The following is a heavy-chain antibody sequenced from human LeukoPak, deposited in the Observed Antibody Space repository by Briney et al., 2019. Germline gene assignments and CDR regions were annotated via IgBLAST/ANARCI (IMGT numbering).Heavy chain of an antibody. CDR2: IYTSGGT. D-gene: IGHD3-16*02. J-gene: IGHJ4*02. Sequence: SETLSLTCTLSSESLSRHYWSGIRGPPGKGLECIGYIYTSGGTNYIPSLKGRVTISIDTYKNQFSLKLSSVTAADSAVYYCARLTRLSTAPDRYYLDYWGQGTLVTVSS. V-gene: IGHV4-4*09. CDR3: ARLTRLSTAPDRYYLDY. CDR1: SESLSRHY.